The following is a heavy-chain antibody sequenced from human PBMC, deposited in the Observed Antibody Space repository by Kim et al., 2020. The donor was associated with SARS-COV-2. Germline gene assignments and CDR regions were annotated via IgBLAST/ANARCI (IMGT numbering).Heavy chain of an antibody. D-gene: IGHD2-15*01. CDR3: VREGYFDGGSFFFDS. Sequence: SETLSLTCTVSGAYITNHYWSWIRQPPGKGLEWIGNVYHSGSTSYNPSLESRVTMSVETSKRQFSLQLTSVTAADTAIYYCVREGYFDGGSFFFDSWGQG. CDR1: GAYITNHY. J-gene: IGHJ5*02. V-gene: IGHV4-59*11. CDR2: VYHSGST.